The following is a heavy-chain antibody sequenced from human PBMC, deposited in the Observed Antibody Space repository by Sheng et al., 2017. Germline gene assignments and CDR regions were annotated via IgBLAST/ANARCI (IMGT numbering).Heavy chain of an antibody. CDR3: AKDYGDAFDI. Sequence: QVQLVESGGGVVQPGRSLRLSCAASGFTFSSYGMHWVRQAPGKGLEWVAVISYDGSNKYYADSVKGRFTISRDNSKNTLYLQMNSLRAEDTAVYYCAKDYGDAFDIWGQETMV. V-gene: IGHV3-30*18. D-gene: IGHD4-17*01. CDR1: GFTFSSYG. J-gene: IGHJ3*02. CDR2: ISYDGSNK.